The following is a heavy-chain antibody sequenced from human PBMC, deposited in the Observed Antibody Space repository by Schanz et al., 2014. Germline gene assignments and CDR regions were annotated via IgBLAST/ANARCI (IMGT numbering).Heavy chain of an antibody. Sequence: VQLVESGGGVVQPGGSLRLSCAASGFTFSAFGMHWVRQAPGKGLEWVSSITSTSRYIYYADSLKGRFTISRDNAKNSVYLQMSSLRAEDTAVYYCARGTPFLCDYWGQGTLVTVSS. D-gene: IGHD3-16*01. J-gene: IGHJ4*02. V-gene: IGHV3-21*01. CDR3: ARGTPFLCDY. CDR2: ITSTSRYI. CDR1: GFTFSAFG.